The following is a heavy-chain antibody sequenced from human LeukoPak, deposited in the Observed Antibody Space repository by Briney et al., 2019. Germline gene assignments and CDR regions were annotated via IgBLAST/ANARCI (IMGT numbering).Heavy chain of an antibody. Sequence: SETLSLTCTVSGVSISSYYWSWIRQPPGKGLEWIGYIYYSGSTNYNPSLKSRVTISVDTSKNQFSLKLSSVTAADTAVYYCARGGFWSTRGNYFDYWGQGTLVTVSS. J-gene: IGHJ4*02. V-gene: IGHV4-59*01. CDR2: IYYSGST. CDR3: ARGGFWSTRGNYFDY. D-gene: IGHD3-3*01. CDR1: GVSISSYY.